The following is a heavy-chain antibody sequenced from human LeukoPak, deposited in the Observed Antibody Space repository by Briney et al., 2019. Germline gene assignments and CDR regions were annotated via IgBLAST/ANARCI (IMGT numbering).Heavy chain of an antibody. CDR1: GGSFSGYY. CDR3: ARGPYYDFWSGYRSPFDY. Sequence: SETLSLTCAVYGGSFSGYYWSWIRQPPGKGLEWIGEINHSGSTNYNPSLKSRVTISVDTSKNQFSLKPSSVTAADTAVYYCARGPYYDFWSGYRSPFDYWGQGTLVTVSS. D-gene: IGHD3-3*01. V-gene: IGHV4-34*01. CDR2: INHSGST. J-gene: IGHJ4*02.